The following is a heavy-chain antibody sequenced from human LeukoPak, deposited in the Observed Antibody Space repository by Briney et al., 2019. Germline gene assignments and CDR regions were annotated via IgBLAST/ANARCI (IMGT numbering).Heavy chain of an antibody. Sequence: SETLSLTCAVYGGSFSGYYWSWLRQPPGKGLEWIGEINHSGSTNYNPSLKSRATISVDTSKNQSSLKLSSGTAADTAVYYCARESGTGSDWGGLDYWGQGTLVTVSS. D-gene: IGHD1-1*01. CDR3: ARESGTGSDWGGLDY. CDR1: GGSFSGYY. J-gene: IGHJ4*02. CDR2: INHSGST. V-gene: IGHV4-34*01.